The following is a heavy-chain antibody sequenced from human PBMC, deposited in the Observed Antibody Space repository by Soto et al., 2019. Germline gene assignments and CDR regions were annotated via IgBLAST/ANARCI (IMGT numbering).Heavy chain of an antibody. CDR3: ARATGYPGNWFDP. CDR2: IWYDGSNK. CDR1: GFTFSSYG. D-gene: IGHD3-9*01. Sequence: QVQLVESGGGVVQPGRSLRLSCAASGFTFSSYGMHWVRQAPGKGLEWVAVIWYDGSNKYYADSVKGRFTISRDNSKNTLYLQMNSLRAEDTAVYYCARATGYPGNWFDPWGQGTLVTVSS. J-gene: IGHJ5*02. V-gene: IGHV3-33*01.